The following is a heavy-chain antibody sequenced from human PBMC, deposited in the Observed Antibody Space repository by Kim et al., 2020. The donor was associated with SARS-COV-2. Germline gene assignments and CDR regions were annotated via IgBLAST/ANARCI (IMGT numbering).Heavy chain of an antibody. Sequence: QKFQGRVTITRDTSASTAYMELSSLRSEDTAVYYCARALYDILTGYYCDYWGQGTLVTVSS. J-gene: IGHJ4*02. D-gene: IGHD3-9*01. V-gene: IGHV1-3*01. CDR3: ARALYDILTGYYCDY.